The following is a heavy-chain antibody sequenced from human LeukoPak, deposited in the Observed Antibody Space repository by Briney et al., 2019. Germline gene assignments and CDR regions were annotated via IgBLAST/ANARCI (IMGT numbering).Heavy chain of an antibody. CDR3: ASKIAVAGTLFDY. CDR1: GGSISSSSYY. CDR2: IYYSGST. Sequence: SETLSLTCTVSGGSISSSSYYWGWIRQPPGKGLEWIGSIYYSGSTYYNPSLKSRVTISVDTSKNQFSLKLSSVTAADSAVYYCASKIAVAGTLFDYWGQGTLVTVSS. D-gene: IGHD6-19*01. V-gene: IGHV4-39*01. J-gene: IGHJ4*02.